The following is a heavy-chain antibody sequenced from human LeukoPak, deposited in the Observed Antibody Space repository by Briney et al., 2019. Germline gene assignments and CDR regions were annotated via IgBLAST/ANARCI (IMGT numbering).Heavy chain of an antibody. CDR2: IGTVGDT. J-gene: IGHJ3*02. Sequence: GGSLRLSCAASGFTFSSYDMHWVRQATGKGLEWVSAIGTVGDTYYPGSVKGRFTLSRENAKNSLYLQMNSLRAGDTAVYYCARAGRGYSSGGAFDIWGQGTMVTVSS. V-gene: IGHV3-13*01. CDR1: GFTFSSYD. CDR3: ARAGRGYSSGGAFDI. D-gene: IGHD6-25*01.